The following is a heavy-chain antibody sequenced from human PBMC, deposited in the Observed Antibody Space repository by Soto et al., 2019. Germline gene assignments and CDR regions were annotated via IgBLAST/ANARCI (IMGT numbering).Heavy chain of an antibody. J-gene: IGHJ5*02. CDR3: ANSYSSGWYLSSWFDP. V-gene: IGHV1-69*13. CDR2: IIPIFGTA. Sequence: GASVKVSCKASGGTFSSYAISWVRQAPGQGLEWMGGIIPIFGTANYAQRFQGRVTITADESTSTAYMELSSLRSEDTAVYYCANSYSSGWYLSSWFDPWGQGTLVTVSS. CDR1: GGTFSSYA. D-gene: IGHD6-19*01.